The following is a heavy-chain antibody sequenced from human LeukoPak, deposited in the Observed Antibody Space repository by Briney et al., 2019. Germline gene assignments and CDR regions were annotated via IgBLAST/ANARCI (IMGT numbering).Heavy chain of an antibody. J-gene: IGHJ6*03. V-gene: IGHV4-59*01. CDR3: ARDRVGQQLVGRNYYYYYMDV. D-gene: IGHD6-13*01. CDR1: GGSISSYY. Sequence: PSETLSLTCTVSGGSISSYYWSWIRQPPGKGLEWIGYIYYSGNTYYNPSLKSRVTISVDASKNQFSLKLSSVTAADTAVYYCARDRVGQQLVGRNYYYYYMDVWGKGTTVTISS. CDR2: IYYSGNT.